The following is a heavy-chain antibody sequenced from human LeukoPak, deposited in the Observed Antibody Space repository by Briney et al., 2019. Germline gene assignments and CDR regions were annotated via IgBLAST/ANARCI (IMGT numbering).Heavy chain of an antibody. D-gene: IGHD6-19*01. J-gene: IGHJ3*02. CDR2: IYYSGST. CDR1: GGSISSYY. V-gene: IGHV4-59*08. CDR3: ARVSSGWYRGAFDI. Sequence: PSETLSLTCTVSGGSISSYYWSWIRQPPGKGLEWIGHIYYSGSTNYNPSLKSRVTISVDTSKNQFSLKLSSVTAADTAVYYCARVSSGWYRGAFDIWGQGTMVTVSS.